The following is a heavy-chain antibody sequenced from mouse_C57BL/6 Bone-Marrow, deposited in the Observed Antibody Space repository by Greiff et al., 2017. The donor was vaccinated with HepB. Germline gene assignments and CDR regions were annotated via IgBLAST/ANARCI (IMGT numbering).Heavy chain of an antibody. CDR1: GFTFSDFY. D-gene: IGHD2-10*02. CDR2: SRNKANDYTT. CDR3: ARGVWMDY. J-gene: IGHJ4*01. Sequence: EVNVVESGGGLVQSGRSLRLSCATSGFTFSDFYMEWVRQAPGKGLEWIAASRNKANDYTTEYSASVKGRFIVSRDTSQSILYLQMNALRAEDTAIYYCARGVWMDYWGQGTSVTVSS. V-gene: IGHV7-1*01.